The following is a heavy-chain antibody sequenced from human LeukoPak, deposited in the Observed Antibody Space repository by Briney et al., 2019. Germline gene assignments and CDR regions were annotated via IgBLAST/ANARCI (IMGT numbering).Heavy chain of an antibody. CDR1: GGSIVSHY. Sequence: SETLSLICTVSGGSIVSHYWNWIRQPAGRGLEWIARFYASGTTNTSPSLKSRVTMSVDTSKNQFSLKLSSVTAADTAVYYCARHSEYQPDYFDYWGQGTLVTVSS. J-gene: IGHJ4*02. V-gene: IGHV4-4*07. D-gene: IGHD2-2*01. CDR2: FYASGTT. CDR3: ARHSEYQPDYFDY.